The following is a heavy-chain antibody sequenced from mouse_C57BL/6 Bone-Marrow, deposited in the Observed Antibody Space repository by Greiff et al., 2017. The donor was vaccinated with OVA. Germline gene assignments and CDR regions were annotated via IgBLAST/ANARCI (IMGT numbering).Heavy chain of an antibody. D-gene: IGHD1-1*01. J-gene: IGHJ3*01. CDR2: ISDGGSYT. Sequence: EVNLVESGGGLVKPGGSLKLSCAASGFTFSSYAMSWVRQTPEKRLEWVATISDGGSYTYYPDNVKGRFTISRDNAKNNLYLQMSHLKSEDTAMYYCARVGYYGSSFAYWGQGTLVTVSA. CDR3: ARVGYYGSSFAY. V-gene: IGHV5-4*03. CDR1: GFTFSSYA.